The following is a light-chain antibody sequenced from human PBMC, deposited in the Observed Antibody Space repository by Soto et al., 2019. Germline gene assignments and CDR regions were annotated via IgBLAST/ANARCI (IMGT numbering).Light chain of an antibody. V-gene: IGKV3-11*01. CDR2: DAS. CDR1: QSVSSY. Sequence: IVLTQSPATLSFSPGERATLSCMASQSVSSYLLWYQQKPGQAPRLLIYDASNRATGIPARFSGSGSETDFTLTISSLEPEDFAVYYCQHRMNWPLTFGQGTRLEIK. J-gene: IGKJ5*01. CDR3: QHRMNWPLT.